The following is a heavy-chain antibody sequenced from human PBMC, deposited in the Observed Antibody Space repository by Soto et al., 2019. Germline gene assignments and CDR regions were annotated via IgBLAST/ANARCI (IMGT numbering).Heavy chain of an antibody. J-gene: IGHJ4*02. CDR1: GGSFSGYY. Sequence: PSETLSLTCAVYGGSFSGYYWSWIRQPPGKGLEWIGEINHSGSTNYNPSLKSRVTISVDTSKNQFSRKLRSVTAADTAVYYCARGLAAAVWFDYWGQGNLVTVS. CDR2: INHSGST. D-gene: IGHD6-13*01. V-gene: IGHV4-34*01. CDR3: ARGLAAAVWFDY.